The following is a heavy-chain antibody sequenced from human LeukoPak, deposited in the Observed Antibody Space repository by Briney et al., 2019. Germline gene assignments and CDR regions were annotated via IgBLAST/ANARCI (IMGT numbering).Heavy chain of an antibody. CDR2: IYYTGNT. D-gene: IGHD1-20*01. V-gene: IGHV4-34*01. CDR3: ARDTYNWNVDTFDP. CDR1: GGSFSGYY. Sequence: ASETLSLTCAVYGGSFSGYYWSWIRQPPGMGLEWIGSIYYTGNTYYNASLKSQVSISIDTSKSQFSLKLTSVTAADTAVYYCARDTYNWNVDTFDPWGQGTLVTVSS. J-gene: IGHJ5*02.